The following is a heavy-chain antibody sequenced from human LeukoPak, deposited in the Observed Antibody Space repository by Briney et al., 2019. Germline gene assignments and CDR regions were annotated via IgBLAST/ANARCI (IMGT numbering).Heavy chain of an antibody. CDR2: ISGSGGST. CDR3: AKDLIVGATPFGAFDI. CDR1: GFTFSSYA. Sequence: PGGSLRLSCAASGFTFSSYAMSWVRQAPGKGLEWVSAISGSGGSTYYADSVKGRFTISRDNSKNTLYLQMNSLRAEDTAVYYCAKDLIVGATPFGAFDIWGQGTMVTVSS. J-gene: IGHJ3*02. D-gene: IGHD1-26*01. V-gene: IGHV3-23*01.